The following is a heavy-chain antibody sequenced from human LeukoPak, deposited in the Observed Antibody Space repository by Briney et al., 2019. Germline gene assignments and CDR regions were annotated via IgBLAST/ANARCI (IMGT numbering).Heavy chain of an antibody. V-gene: IGHV4-59*08. D-gene: IGHD3-16*01. CDR1: GASIYTYY. CDR2: IYYTGET. J-gene: IGHJ4*02. CDR3: ASSPPGDYGIGS. Sequence: PSDTLSLTCSVSGASIYTYYWSWIRQPPGKGLEWIGYIYYTGETRSTPSRKSRVTMSIDTSKIQFSVTLAAVTAADTAVYYCASSPPGDYGIGSWGQGTLVTVS.